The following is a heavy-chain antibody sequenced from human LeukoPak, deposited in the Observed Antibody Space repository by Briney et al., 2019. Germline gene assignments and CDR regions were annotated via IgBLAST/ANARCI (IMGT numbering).Heavy chain of an antibody. D-gene: IGHD4-11*01. CDR3: ARDLSRPVNMGN. J-gene: IGHJ4*02. CDR1: GFTFSAYT. V-gene: IGHV3-21*01. CDR2: ITSSSTYI. Sequence: GGSLRLSCGASGFTFSAYTMNWVRQAPGKGLEWVSSITSSSTYIYYADSLKGRFTISRDNAKNSLYLQMNSLRAEDTAVYYFARDLSRPVNMGNWGQGTLVTVSA.